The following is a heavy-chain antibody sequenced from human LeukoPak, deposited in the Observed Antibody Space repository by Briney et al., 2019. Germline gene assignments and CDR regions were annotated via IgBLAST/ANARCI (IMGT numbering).Heavy chain of an antibody. CDR1: GYTFITYG. Sequence: ASVKVSCKASGYTFITYGIAWVRQAPRQGLEWVGWISPYSGNTNYAEKLQGGVTMTTDTSTSTAYMELRSLRSDDTAVYHCAREGYCSGGSCYSGIIDYWGQGTLVTVSS. CDR3: AREGYCSGGSCYSGIIDY. D-gene: IGHD2-15*01. J-gene: IGHJ4*02. V-gene: IGHV1-18*01. CDR2: ISPYSGNT.